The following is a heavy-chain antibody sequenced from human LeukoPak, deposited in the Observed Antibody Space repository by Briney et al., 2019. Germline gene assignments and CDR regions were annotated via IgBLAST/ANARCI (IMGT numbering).Heavy chain of an antibody. CDR2: IKQDGSEK. Sequence: GGSLRLSCAAFGFTFSSYWMSWVRQAPGKGLEWVANIKQDGSEKYYVDSVKGRFTISRDNAKNSLYLQMNSLRAEDTAVYYCARTYYDFWSLYSSYFDYWGQGTLVTVSS. D-gene: IGHD3-3*01. V-gene: IGHV3-7*01. CDR1: GFTFSSYW. J-gene: IGHJ4*02. CDR3: ARTYYDFWSLYSSYFDY.